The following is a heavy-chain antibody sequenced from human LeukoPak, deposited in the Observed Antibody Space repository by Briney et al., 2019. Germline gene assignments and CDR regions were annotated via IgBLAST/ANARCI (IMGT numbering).Heavy chain of an antibody. CDR1: GGTFSSYA. V-gene: IGHV1-69*13. CDR2: IIPIFGTA. J-gene: IGHJ5*02. D-gene: IGHD1-1*01. Sequence: SVKVSCKASGGTFSSYAISWVRQAPGQGLEWMGGIIPIFGTANYAQKFQGRVTITADESTSTAYMELSSLRSEDTAVYYCARVPVGLERTNWSDPWGQGTLVTVSS. CDR3: ARVPVGLERTNWSDP.